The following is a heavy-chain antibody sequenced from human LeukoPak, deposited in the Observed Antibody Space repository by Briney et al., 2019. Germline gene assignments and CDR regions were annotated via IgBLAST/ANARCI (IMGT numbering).Heavy chain of an antibody. CDR1: GFTFSSYG. CDR2: ISYDGSNK. Sequence: GGSLRLSCAASGFTFSSYGMHWVRQAPGKGLEWVAVISYDGSNKYYADSVKGRFTISRDNSKNTLYLQMNSLRAEDTAVYYCAKGGRKWFGELFDYWGQGTLVTVSS. V-gene: IGHV3-30*18. CDR3: AKGGRKWFGELFDY. J-gene: IGHJ4*02. D-gene: IGHD3-10*01.